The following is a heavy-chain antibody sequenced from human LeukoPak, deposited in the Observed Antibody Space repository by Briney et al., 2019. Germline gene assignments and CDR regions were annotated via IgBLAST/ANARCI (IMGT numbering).Heavy chain of an antibody. V-gene: IGHV3-30-3*01. D-gene: IGHD6-13*01. CDR2: ISYDGSNK. Sequence: GRSLRPSCAASGFTFSSYAMHWVRQAPGKGLEWVAVISYDGSNKYYADSVKGRFTISRDNSKNTLYLQMNSLRAEDTAVYYCARDLSAAGSPDYWGQGTLVTVSS. J-gene: IGHJ4*02. CDR3: ARDLSAAGSPDY. CDR1: GFTFSSYA.